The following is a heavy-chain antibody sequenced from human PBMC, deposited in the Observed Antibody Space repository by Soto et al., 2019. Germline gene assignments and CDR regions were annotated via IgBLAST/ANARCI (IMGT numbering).Heavy chain of an antibody. J-gene: IGHJ6*02. Sequence: QVQLVESGGGVVQPGRSLRLSCAASGFTFSSYGMHWVRQAPGKGLEWVAVISYDGSNKYYADSVKGRFTISRDNSKNTLYLQMNSLRAEDTAVYYCAKDGRWYYYGSRMGLHYYGMDVWGQGTTVTVSS. D-gene: IGHD3-22*01. CDR1: GFTFSSYG. CDR2: ISYDGSNK. CDR3: AKDGRWYYYGSRMGLHYYGMDV. V-gene: IGHV3-30*18.